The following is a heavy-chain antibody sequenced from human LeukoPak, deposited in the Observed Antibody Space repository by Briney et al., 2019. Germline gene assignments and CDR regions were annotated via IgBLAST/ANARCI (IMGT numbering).Heavy chain of an antibody. CDR2: INGDGSIT. Sequence: GGSLRLSCAASEFTFSSYWMHWVRQVPGKGLVWVSRINGDGSITTYADSVKGRFTISRDNAKNTLYVQMNSLRVEDTAMYYCAREEGYCIGTTCHAGGHAFDIWGQGTMVTVSS. V-gene: IGHV3-74*01. J-gene: IGHJ3*02. D-gene: IGHD2-2*01. CDR3: AREEGYCIGTTCHAGGHAFDI. CDR1: EFTFSSYW.